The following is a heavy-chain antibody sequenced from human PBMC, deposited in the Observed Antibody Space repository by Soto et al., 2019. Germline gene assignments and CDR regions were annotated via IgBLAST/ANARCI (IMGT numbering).Heavy chain of an antibody. Sequence: QLQLQDSGSGLVKPSQTLSLTCAVSGGSISSGGYSWSWIRQPPGKGLEWIGYIYHSGSTYYNPSLKSRVTISVDRSKNQFSLKLSSVTAADTAVYYCARGGKTVTTFDYWGQGTLVTVSS. CDR1: GGSISSGGYS. CDR2: IYHSGST. V-gene: IGHV4-30-2*01. J-gene: IGHJ4*02. D-gene: IGHD4-17*01. CDR3: ARGGKTVTTFDY.